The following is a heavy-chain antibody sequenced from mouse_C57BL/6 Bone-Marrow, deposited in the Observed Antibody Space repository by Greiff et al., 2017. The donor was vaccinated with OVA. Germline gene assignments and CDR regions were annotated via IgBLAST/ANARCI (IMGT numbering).Heavy chain of an antibody. CDR3: VRHNTTVPFAY. CDR1: GFSFNTYA. CDR2: IRSKSNNYAT. V-gene: IGHV10-1*01. Sequence: EVHLVESGGGLVQPKGSLKLSCAASGFSFNTYAMNWVRQAPGKGLEWVARIRSKSNNYATYYADSVKDRFTISRDDSESMLYLQMNNLKTEDTAMYYCVRHNTTVPFAYWGQGTLVTVSA. D-gene: IGHD1-1*01. J-gene: IGHJ3*01.